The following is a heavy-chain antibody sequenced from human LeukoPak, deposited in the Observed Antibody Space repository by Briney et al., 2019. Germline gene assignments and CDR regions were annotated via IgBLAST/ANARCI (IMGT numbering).Heavy chain of an antibody. Sequence: PSETLSLTCAVYSGSLSGHYCSWIGQPLGKGLEWIGEINPIGSTNYNPSLKSRVTISVDTSKNQFSLKLSSVTAADTAVYYCARGRRERSGSSNLWRQNWFDPWGQGTLVTVSS. CDR3: ARGRRERSGSSNLWRQNWFDP. D-gene: IGHD3-10*01. CDR1: SGSLSGHY. CDR2: INPIGST. J-gene: IGHJ5*02. V-gene: IGHV4-34*01.